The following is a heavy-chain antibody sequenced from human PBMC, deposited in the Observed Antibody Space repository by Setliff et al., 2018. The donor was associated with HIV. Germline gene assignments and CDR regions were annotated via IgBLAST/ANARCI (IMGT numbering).Heavy chain of an antibody. J-gene: IGHJ6*02. CDR2: IYYSGNP. Sequence: SETLSLTCTVSGDSISTDYWTWIRQHPGKGLEWIGYIYYSGNPFYNPSLRSRVTISLDTSKNQFSLKLSSVTAADTAVYYCARALKDYDFWSGYYGRAYYYYAMDVWGQGTTVTVSS. CDR1: GDSISTDY. CDR3: ARALKDYDFWSGYYGRAYYYYAMDV. V-gene: IGHV4-59*06. D-gene: IGHD3-3*01.